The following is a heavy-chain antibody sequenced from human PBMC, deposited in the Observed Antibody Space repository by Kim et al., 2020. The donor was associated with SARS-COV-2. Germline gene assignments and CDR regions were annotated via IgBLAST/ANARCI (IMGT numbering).Heavy chain of an antibody. J-gene: IGHJ6*03. CDR1: GGSFSGYY. V-gene: IGHV4-34*01. CDR2: INHSGST. CDR3: ARGYRHIVVVPAAIPPSYYCYYMDV. Sequence: SETLSLTCAVYGGSFSGYYWSWIRQPPGKGLEWIGEINHSGSTNYNPSLKSRVTISVDTSKNQFSLKLSSVTAADTAVYYCARGYRHIVVVPAAIPPSYYCYYMDVWSKGTTVTVSS. D-gene: IGHD2-2*01.